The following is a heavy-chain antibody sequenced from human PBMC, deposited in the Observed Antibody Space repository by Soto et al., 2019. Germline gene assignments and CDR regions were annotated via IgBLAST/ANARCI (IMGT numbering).Heavy chain of an antibody. CDR1: GYTFTGYY. CDR2: INPNSGGT. D-gene: IGHD4-4*01. V-gene: IGHV1-2*02. J-gene: IGHJ3*02. CDR3: ARDLTVRPSDAFDI. Sequence: ASVKVSCKASGYTFTGYYMHWVRQAPGQGLEWMGWINPNSGGTNYAQKFQGRVTMTRDTSISTAYMELSRLRSDDTAVYYCARDLTVRPSDAFDIWGQGTMVTVSS.